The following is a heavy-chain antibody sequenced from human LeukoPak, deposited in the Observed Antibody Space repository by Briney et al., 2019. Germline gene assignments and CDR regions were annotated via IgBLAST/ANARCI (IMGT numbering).Heavy chain of an antibody. V-gene: IGHV3-11*04. CDR1: GFTFSDYY. Sequence: GGYLRLYXAAPGFTFSDYYMSWIRQAPGEGLEWVSYITSSSTMYYADSVKGRFTISRDNAKNSLYLQMNSLRADDTAVYYCARADRNYYMDVWGKGTTVTVSS. J-gene: IGHJ6*03. CDR3: ARADRNYYMDV. CDR2: ITSSSTM.